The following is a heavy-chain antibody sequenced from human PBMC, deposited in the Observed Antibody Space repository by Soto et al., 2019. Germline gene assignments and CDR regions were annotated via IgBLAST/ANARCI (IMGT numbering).Heavy chain of an antibody. CDR3: AKATATGGGAFDI. J-gene: IGHJ3*02. Sequence: PWGSLRLSCAASGFTCSSYDMSWVRQAPGKGLEWVSTILVGGSTYYADSVKGRFTISRDNSQNTLYLQMNSLTAGDTAVYYCAKATATGGGAFDICGQGTMVTVSS. V-gene: IGHV3-23*01. CDR1: GFTCSSYD. D-gene: IGHD2-8*02. CDR2: ILVGGST.